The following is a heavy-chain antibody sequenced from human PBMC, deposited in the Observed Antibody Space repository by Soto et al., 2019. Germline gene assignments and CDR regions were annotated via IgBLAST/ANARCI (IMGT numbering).Heavy chain of an antibody. Sequence: QVQLVESGGGVVQPGRSLRLSCAASGFTFSSYGMHWVRQAPGKGLEWVAVIWYDGSNKYYADSVKGRFTISRDNSKNPLYLQMNSLRAEDTAVYYCARSTYYYDSSGYYPYYYYGMDVWGQGPTVTVSS. CDR1: GFTFSSYG. CDR2: IWYDGSNK. V-gene: IGHV3-33*01. J-gene: IGHJ6*02. D-gene: IGHD3-22*01. CDR3: ARSTYYYDSSGYYPYYYYGMDV.